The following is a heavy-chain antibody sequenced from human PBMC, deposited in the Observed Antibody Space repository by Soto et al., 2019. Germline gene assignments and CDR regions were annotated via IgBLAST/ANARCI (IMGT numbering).Heavy chain of an antibody. J-gene: IGHJ6*02. D-gene: IGHD6-6*01. CDR3: AKPPYSSSTFYYYGMDV. CDR2: ISGSGATT. Sequence: EEQLLESGGGLVQPGGSLRLSCAASGFTFSSYAMSWVRQAPGKGLEWVSAISGSGATTYHADSVKDRFTISRENSKNTLYLQMNSLRAEDTAVYYCAKPPYSSSTFYYYGMDVWGRGTTVTVSS. V-gene: IGHV3-23*01. CDR1: GFTFSSYA.